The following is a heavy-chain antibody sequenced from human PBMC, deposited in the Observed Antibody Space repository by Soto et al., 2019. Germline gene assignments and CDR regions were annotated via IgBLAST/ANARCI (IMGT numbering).Heavy chain of an antibody. Sequence: ASVKVSCKASGYTFTGYYMHWVRQAPGQGLEWMGWINPNSGGTNYAQKFQGRVTMTRDTSISTAYMELSRLTSDDTAVYYCASFRGYCSSTSCYMYYGMDVWG. CDR3: ASFRGYCSSTSCYMYYGMDV. V-gene: IGHV1-2*02. CDR2: INPNSGGT. CDR1: GYTFTGYY. J-gene: IGHJ6*02. D-gene: IGHD2-2*02.